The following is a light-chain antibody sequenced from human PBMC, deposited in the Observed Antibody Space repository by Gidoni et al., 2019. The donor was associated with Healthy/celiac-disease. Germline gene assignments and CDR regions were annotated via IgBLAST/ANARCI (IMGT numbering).Light chain of an antibody. Sequence: EIVLTPSPATLSLSPGERATLSCRASQGVSSYLAWYQQKPGQAPRLLIYDASNRATGIPARFSGSGPGTDFTLTISSLEPEDFAVYYCQQRSNCPLTFGGGTKVEIK. V-gene: IGKV3D-11*01. CDR3: QQRSNCPLT. CDR2: DAS. J-gene: IGKJ4*01. CDR1: QGVSSY.